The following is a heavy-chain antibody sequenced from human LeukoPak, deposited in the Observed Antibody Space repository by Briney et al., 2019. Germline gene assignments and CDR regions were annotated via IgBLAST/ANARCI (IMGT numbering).Heavy chain of an antibody. CDR2: IRTEDYDGAT. D-gene: IGHD3-16*01. CDR3: TRIFGYYYFYMDV. V-gene: IGHV3-49*04. CDR1: GLTFSSYS. J-gene: IGHJ6*03. Sequence: PGGSLRLSCAASGLTFSSYSMNWVRQAPGKGLEWVGFIRTEDYDGATDYGASVKGRFTISRDDSKNIAYLQMNSLNTEDTGIYFCTRIFGYYYFYMDVWGKGTTVIVSS.